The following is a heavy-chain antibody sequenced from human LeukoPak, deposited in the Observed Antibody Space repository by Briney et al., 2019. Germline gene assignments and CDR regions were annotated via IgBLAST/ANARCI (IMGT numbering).Heavy chain of an antibody. D-gene: IGHD3-16*01. J-gene: IGHJ4*02. V-gene: IGHV3-20*04. Sequence: GGSLRLSCAASGFTFDDYGMSWVRQAPGKGLEWVSGINWNGGSTGYADSVKGRFTISRDNAKNSLYLQMNSLRAEDTALYYCARIRKADYAYYFDYWGQGTLVTVSS. CDR3: ARIRKADYAYYFDY. CDR1: GFTFDDYG. CDR2: INWNGGST.